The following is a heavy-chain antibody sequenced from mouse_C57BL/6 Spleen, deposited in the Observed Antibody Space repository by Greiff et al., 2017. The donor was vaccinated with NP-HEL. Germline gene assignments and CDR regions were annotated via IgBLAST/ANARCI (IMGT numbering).Heavy chain of an antibody. V-gene: IGHV6-3*01. CDR3: THSNVFYY. CDR2: IRLKSDNYAT. Sequence: EVKLMESGGGLVQPGGSMKLSCVASGFTFSNYWMNWVRQSPEKGLEWVAQIRLKSDNYATHYAESVKGRFTISRDDSKSSVYLQMNNLRAEDTGIYYCTHSNVFYYWGQGTTLTVSS. J-gene: IGHJ2*01. CDR1: GFTFSNYW. D-gene: IGHD2-5*01.